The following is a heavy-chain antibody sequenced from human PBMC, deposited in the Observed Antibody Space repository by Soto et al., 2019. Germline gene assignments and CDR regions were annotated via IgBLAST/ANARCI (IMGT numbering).Heavy chain of an antibody. CDR1: GYTFTSYD. CDR2: MNPNSGNT. J-gene: IGHJ6*02. D-gene: IGHD2-15*01. V-gene: IGHV1-8*01. Sequence: GASVKVSCKASGYTFTSYDINWVRQATGQGLEWMGWMNPNSGNTGYAQKFQGRVTMTRNTSISTAYMELSSLRSEDTAVYYCARGCSGGSCYSFSPGYYGMDVWGQGTTVTVSS. CDR3: ARGCSGGSCYSFSPGYYGMDV.